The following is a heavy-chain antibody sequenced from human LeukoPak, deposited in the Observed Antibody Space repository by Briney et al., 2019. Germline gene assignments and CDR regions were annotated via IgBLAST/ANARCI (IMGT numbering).Heavy chain of an antibody. J-gene: IGHJ4*02. Sequence: GGSLRLSCEGSGFTFRNYWMHWVRQVPGKGLVWVSRINRDGSTTSYADSVKGRFTISRDNAKNTLNLQMNSLRGEGTAVYYCARVFDSYYYDSGKFDYWGLGTLVTVSS. CDR3: ARVFDSYYYDSGKFDY. V-gene: IGHV3-74*01. CDR1: GFTFRNYW. CDR2: INRDGSTT. D-gene: IGHD3-22*01.